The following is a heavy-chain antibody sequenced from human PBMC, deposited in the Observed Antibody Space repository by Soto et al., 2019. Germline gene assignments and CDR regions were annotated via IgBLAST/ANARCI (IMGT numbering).Heavy chain of an antibody. Sequence: ASVKVSCKASGYTFTSYGISWVRQAPGQGLEWMGWISAYNGNTNYAQKLQGRVTMTTDTSTSTAYMELRSLRSDGTAVYYCASGNYYDSSGLDAFDIWGQGTMVTVSS. CDR3: ASGNYYDSSGLDAFDI. V-gene: IGHV1-18*01. D-gene: IGHD3-22*01. CDR2: ISAYNGNT. CDR1: GYTFTSYG. J-gene: IGHJ3*02.